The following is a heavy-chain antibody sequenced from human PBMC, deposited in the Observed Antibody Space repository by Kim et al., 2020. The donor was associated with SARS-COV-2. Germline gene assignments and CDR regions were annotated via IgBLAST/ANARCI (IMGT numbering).Heavy chain of an antibody. V-gene: IGHV7-4-1*02. CDR1: GYIFTNYA. D-gene: IGHD6-19*01. CDR3: VALIAMSGTY. Sequence: ASVKVSCKASGYIFTNYAMKWVRQAPGLGPEWMGWINTKTGKSNYAQGFTGRLVFSLDTSVNTVYLQISSLKPEDTAVYYCVALIAMSGTYWGQGTLVTVSS. CDR2: INTKTGKS. J-gene: IGHJ4*02.